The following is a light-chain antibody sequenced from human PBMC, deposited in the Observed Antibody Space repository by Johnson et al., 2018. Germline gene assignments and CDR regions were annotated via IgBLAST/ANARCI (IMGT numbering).Light chain of an antibody. Sequence: QSVLTQPPSVSAAPGQKVTISCSGSSSNIGNNYVSWYQQLPGTAPKLLIYENNKRPSGIPDRFSGSKSGTSATLGITGLQTGDVADYYCGTWDSSLSAGNVFVTGTKVTVL. CDR2: ENN. V-gene: IGLV1-51*02. CDR3: GTWDSSLSAGNV. CDR1: SSNIGNNY. J-gene: IGLJ1*01.